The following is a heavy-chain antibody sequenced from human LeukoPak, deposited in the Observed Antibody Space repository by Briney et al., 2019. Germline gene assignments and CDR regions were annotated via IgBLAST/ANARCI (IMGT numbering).Heavy chain of an antibody. D-gene: IGHD4-17*01. V-gene: IGHV3-48*01. J-gene: IGHJ3*02. CDR1: GFTFSSHS. CDR3: ARDLPHDYGDYVGAFDI. CDR2: ISSSITI. Sequence: TGGSLRLSCAASGFTFSSHSMNWVRQAPGKGLEWVSYISSSITIYYADSVKGRFTISRDNAKNSLYLQMNSLRAEDTAVYYCARDLPHDYGDYVGAFDIWGQGTMVTVSS.